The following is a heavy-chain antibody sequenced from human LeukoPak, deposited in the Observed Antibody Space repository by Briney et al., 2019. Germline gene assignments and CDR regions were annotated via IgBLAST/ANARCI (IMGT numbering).Heavy chain of an antibody. V-gene: IGHV3-23*01. CDR1: GFTFSSYA. Sequence: PGGSLRLSCAASGFTFSSYAMSWVRQAPGKGLEWVSAISGSGGSTYYADSVKGRFTISRDNSKNTLYLQMNSLRAEDTAVYYCVKVRAAGNYMDVWGKGTTVTVSS. CDR2: ISGSGGST. J-gene: IGHJ6*03. D-gene: IGHD6-13*01. CDR3: VKVRAAGNYMDV.